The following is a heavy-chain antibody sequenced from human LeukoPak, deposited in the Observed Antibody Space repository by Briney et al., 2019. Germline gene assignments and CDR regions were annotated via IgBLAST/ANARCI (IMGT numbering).Heavy chain of an antibody. J-gene: IGHJ5*02. CDR3: ARDFHCSSTSCYGLGWFDP. CDR1: GISLSNYA. V-gene: IGHV3-23*01. CDR2: ISERGGST. Sequence: GGSLRLSCVVSGISLSNYAMTWVRQAPGKGLEWVSYISERGGSTTYADSVKGRFTISRDTSLNTLYLQMNSLRAEDTAVYYCARDFHCSSTSCYGLGWFDPWGQGTLVTVSS. D-gene: IGHD2-2*01.